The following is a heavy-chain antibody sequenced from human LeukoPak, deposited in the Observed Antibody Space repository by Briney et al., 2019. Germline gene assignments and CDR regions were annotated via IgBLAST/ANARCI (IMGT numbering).Heavy chain of an antibody. CDR3: ARGGSDSPYYYYYYMDV. CDR1: GYTFTGYY. Sequence: ASVKVSCTASGYTFTGYYMHWVRQAPGQGLEWMGWINPNSGGTNYAQKFQGRVTMTRDTSISTAYMELSRLRSDDTAVYYCARGGSDSPYYYYYYMDVWGKGTTVTVSS. J-gene: IGHJ6*03. CDR2: INPNSGGT. D-gene: IGHD3-16*01. V-gene: IGHV1-2*02.